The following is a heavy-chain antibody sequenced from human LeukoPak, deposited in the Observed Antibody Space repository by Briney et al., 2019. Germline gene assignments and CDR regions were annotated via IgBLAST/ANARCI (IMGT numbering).Heavy chain of an antibody. CDR1: GFTFSSYW. Sequence: GGSLRLSCAASGFTFSSYWMHGVRQAPGKGLVGVSRINSDGSSTSNADSGKGRFTIFRDNSKNTLYLQMNSLRAEDTAVYYCARGAATRYYYMDVWGKGTTVTVSS. V-gene: IGHV3-74*01. D-gene: IGHD2-15*01. J-gene: IGHJ6*03. CDR3: ARGAATRYYYMDV. CDR2: INSDGSST.